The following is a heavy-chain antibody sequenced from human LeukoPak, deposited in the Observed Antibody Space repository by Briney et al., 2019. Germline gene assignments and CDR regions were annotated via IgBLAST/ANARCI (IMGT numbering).Heavy chain of an antibody. CDR1: GFIFSDYY. V-gene: IGHV3-11*01. Sequence: GGSLRLSCAASGFIFSDYYMSWIREAPGKGLEWVSYISSSGSTIYYADSVKGRFTISRDNAKNSLYLQMNSLRAEDTAVYYCARLGYYDSCLDYWGQGTLVTVSS. D-gene: IGHD3-22*01. CDR2: ISSSGSTI. J-gene: IGHJ4*02. CDR3: ARLGYYDSCLDY.